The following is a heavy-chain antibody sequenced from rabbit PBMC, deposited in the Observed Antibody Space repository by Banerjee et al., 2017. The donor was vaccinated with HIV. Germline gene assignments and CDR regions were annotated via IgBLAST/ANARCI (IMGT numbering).Heavy chain of an antibody. Sequence: QLEESGGDLVKPEGSLTLTCKASGFDFSSYYMSWVRQAPGKGLEWIGYIDPVLGVTYYASWVNGRITISTDNAQNTVFLQMNSLTAADTATYFCARFGTDYVAYDLWGPGTLVTVS. V-gene: IGHV1S7*01. J-gene: IGHJ6*01. CDR2: IDPVLGVT. CDR3: ARFGTDYVAYDL. D-gene: IGHD6-1*01. CDR1: GFDFSSYY.